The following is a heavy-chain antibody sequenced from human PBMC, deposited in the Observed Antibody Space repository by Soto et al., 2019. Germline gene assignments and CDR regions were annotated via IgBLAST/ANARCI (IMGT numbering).Heavy chain of an antibody. J-gene: IGHJ3*02. Sequence: GASVKVSCKASGYTFTGYYMHWVRQAPGQGLEWMGWINPNSGGTNYAQKFQGWVTMTRDTSISTAYMELSRLRSDDTAVYYCARATQNYDFWSGYYHDAFDIWGQGTMVTVSS. CDR1: GYTFTGYY. V-gene: IGHV1-2*04. D-gene: IGHD3-3*01. CDR3: ARATQNYDFWSGYYHDAFDI. CDR2: INPNSGGT.